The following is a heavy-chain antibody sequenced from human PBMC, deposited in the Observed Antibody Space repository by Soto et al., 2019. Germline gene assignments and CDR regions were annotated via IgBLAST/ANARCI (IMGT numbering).Heavy chain of an antibody. CDR2: IYYSGST. CDR1: GGSISSSSYY. Sequence: QLQLQESGPGLVKPSETLSLTCTVSGGSISSSSYYWGWIRQPPGKGLEWIGSIYYSGSTYYNPSLKSRVTISVDTSKNQFSLKLSSVTAADTAVYYCAGGDGDYVAPFDYWGQGTLVTVSS. J-gene: IGHJ4*02. D-gene: IGHD4-17*01. V-gene: IGHV4-39*01. CDR3: AGGDGDYVAPFDY.